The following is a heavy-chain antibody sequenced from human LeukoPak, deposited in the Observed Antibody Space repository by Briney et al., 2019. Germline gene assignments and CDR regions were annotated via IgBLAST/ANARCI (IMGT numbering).Heavy chain of an antibody. CDR3: TPSPDFQH. Sequence: GGSLRLSCAASGFTFSSYEMNWVRQAPGKGLEWVSYISSSGSTIYYADSVKGRFTISRDNAKSSLYLQMNSLRGEDTAVYYCTPSPDFQHWGQGTLVTVSS. D-gene: IGHD2-2*01. CDR1: GFTFSSYE. V-gene: IGHV3-48*03. CDR2: ISSSGSTI. J-gene: IGHJ1*01.